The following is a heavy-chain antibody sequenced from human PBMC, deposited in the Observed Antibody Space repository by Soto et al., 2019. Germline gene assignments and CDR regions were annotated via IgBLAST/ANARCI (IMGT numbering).Heavy chain of an antibody. Sequence: QVQLVQSGAEVKKPGSSVKVSCKASGGTFSSYSINWVRQAPGQGLEWMGEIIPIFGTANYAQKFQGRVTITADESTSTAYTELSSLRSEDTAVYYCARDGGRHSGGIDYWCQGTLVSVSS. CDR2: IIPIFGTA. CDR1: GGTFSSYS. V-gene: IGHV1-69*01. CDR3: ARDGGRHSGGIDY. D-gene: IGHD1-26*01. J-gene: IGHJ4*02.